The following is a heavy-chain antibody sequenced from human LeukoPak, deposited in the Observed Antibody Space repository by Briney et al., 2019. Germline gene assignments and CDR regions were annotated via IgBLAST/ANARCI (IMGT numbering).Heavy chain of an antibody. Sequence: GGSLRLSCAASGFTFRTYGMNWVRQAPGKGLEWVSYVSGRSDFIYYADSVKGRFTISRDNAKNSLYLQMNSLRAEDTALYYCAKASSRYYYDSSGLVYYYGMDVWGQGTTVTVSS. J-gene: IGHJ6*02. D-gene: IGHD3-22*01. CDR1: GFTFRTYG. CDR2: VSGRSDFI. V-gene: IGHV3-21*05. CDR3: AKASSRYYYDSSGLVYYYGMDV.